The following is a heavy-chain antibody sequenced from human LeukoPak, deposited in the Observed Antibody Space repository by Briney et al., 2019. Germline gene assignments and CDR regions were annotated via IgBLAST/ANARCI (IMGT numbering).Heavy chain of an antibody. V-gene: IGHV1-18*01. CDR1: GYTLNRYD. J-gene: IGHJ4*02. CDR3: ARVSSYYLDY. Sequence: ASVKVSCKASGYTLNRYDINWVRQAPGQGLEWMGWISPYNGKTHYAQKIQGRVTMTTDTSTSTAYMELRSLRSDDTAMYHCARVSSYYLDYWGQGTLVTVSS. CDR2: ISPYNGKT.